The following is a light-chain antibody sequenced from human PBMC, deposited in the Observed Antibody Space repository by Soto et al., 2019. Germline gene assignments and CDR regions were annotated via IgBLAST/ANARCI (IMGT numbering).Light chain of an antibody. CDR2: GAS. Sequence: LTQSPCTLSLSPGDRATLSCRASQSFISSYLAWYQEKPGQAPSLLIYGASTRATGIPARFSATGSGTDFTLTITSLQPEDFAAYYCQQYGSSPTTFGQGTKVDIK. V-gene: IGKV3-20*01. CDR1: QSFISSY. J-gene: IGKJ1*01. CDR3: QQYGSSPTT.